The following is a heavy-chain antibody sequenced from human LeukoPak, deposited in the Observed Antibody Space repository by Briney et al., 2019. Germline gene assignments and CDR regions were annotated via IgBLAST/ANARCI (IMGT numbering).Heavy chain of an antibody. CDR2: IFPGDSDT. Sequence: GESLKISCKGSEYSFATYWIGWVRQMPGQGLEWMGIIFPGDSDTRYSPPFQGQVTISADKSISTAYLQWSSLKASDTAIYYCASEYCSGGNCYFDYWGQGTLVTVSS. CDR1: EYSFATYW. CDR3: ASEYCSGGNCYFDY. V-gene: IGHV5-51*01. J-gene: IGHJ4*02. D-gene: IGHD2-15*01.